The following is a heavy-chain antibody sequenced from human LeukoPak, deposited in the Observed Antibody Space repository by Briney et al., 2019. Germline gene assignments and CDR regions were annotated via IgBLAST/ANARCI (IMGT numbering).Heavy chain of an antibody. CDR3: AKDFGGVLWWWAPFDY. V-gene: IGHV3-23*01. D-gene: IGHD2-21*01. Sequence: GGSLRLSCAASGFTFSSYAMSWVRQAPGKGLEWVSAISGSGGSTYYADSVKGRFTISRDNSKNTLYLQMNSLRAEDTAVYYCAKDFGGVLWWWAPFDYWGQGTLVTVSS. CDR2: ISGSGGST. CDR1: GFTFSSYA. J-gene: IGHJ4*02.